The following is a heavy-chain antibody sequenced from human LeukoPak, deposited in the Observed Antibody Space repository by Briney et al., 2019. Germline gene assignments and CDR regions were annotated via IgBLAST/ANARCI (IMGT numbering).Heavy chain of an antibody. D-gene: IGHD3-22*01. V-gene: IGHV1-69*13. CDR1: GGTFSSYA. CDR3: ANYYYDSSGYYHPAGY. Sequence: SVKVSCKASGGTFSSYAITWVRQAPGQGLEWMGGIIPIFGTTNYAQKFQGRVTITADESTSTAYMELSSLRSEDTAVYYCANYYYDSSGYYHPAGYWGQGTLSPSPQ. CDR2: IIPIFGTT. J-gene: IGHJ4*02.